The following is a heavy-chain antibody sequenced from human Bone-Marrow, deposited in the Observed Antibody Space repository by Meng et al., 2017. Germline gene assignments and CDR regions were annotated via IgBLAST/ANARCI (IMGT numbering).Heavy chain of an antibody. J-gene: IGHJ6*02. V-gene: IGHV4-4*07. CDR1: GGSISSHY. Sequence: SETLSLTCTVSGGSISSHYWSWNRQPAGKGLEWTGRIYTSGSTNHNPPLKSRVTMSVDTSKNQFSLKLSSVTAADTAVYYCSRDLYDYVWGSYRSFFPESYGMDVWGQGTTVTVSS. D-gene: IGHD3-16*02. CDR2: IYTSGST. CDR3: SRDLYDYVWGSYRSFFPESYGMDV.